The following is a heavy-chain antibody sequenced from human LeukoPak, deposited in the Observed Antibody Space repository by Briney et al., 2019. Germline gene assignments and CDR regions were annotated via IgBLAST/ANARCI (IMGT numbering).Heavy chain of an antibody. V-gene: IGHV5-51*01. CDR1: GYSFTSYW. CDR3: ARRENAAFDY. CDR2: IYPGDSDT. J-gene: IGHJ4*02. Sequence: GESLKISGKGSGYSFTSYWIGWVRQMHGKGLEWIGIIYPGDSDTKYSPSFQGQVTNSADKPISTAYLQWSGLKASDNDMDYWARRENAAFDYWGQGTLVTVSS.